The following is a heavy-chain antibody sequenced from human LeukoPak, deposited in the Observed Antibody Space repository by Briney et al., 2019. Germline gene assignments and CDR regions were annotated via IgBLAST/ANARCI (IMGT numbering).Heavy chain of an antibody. J-gene: IGHJ5*02. CDR2: ISPYNNNT. V-gene: IGHV1-18*01. Sequence: ASVKVSCKASGYIFTSFGISWVRQAPGQGLEWMGWISPYNNNTNHAQTFQGRVTMTTDTSTSTAYMELRNLRSDDTAVYYCASDVGSGKYGLWFDPWGQGTQVTVSS. CDR1: GYIFTSFG. CDR3: ASDVGSGKYGLWFDP. D-gene: IGHD3-10*01.